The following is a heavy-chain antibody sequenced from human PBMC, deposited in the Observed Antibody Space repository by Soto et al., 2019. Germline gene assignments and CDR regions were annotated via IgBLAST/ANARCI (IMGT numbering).Heavy chain of an antibody. D-gene: IGHD3-22*01. CDR3: ARDYYDSSDYTTNWFDP. CDR2: IYHTGNT. Sequence: SETLSLTCTVSGGPISNSRYYWAWIRQPPGKGLEWIGSIYHTGNTYYNPSLRSRVTISVDTSKNQFSLKLTSVTAADTAVYYCARDYYDSSDYTTNWFDPWGQGTLVTVS. V-gene: IGHV4-39*01. J-gene: IGHJ5*02. CDR1: GGPISNSRYY.